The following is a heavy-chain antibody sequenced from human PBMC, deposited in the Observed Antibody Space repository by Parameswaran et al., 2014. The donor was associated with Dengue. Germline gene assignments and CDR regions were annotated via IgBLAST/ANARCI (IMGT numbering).Heavy chain of an antibody. D-gene: IGHD5-12*01. J-gene: IGHJ4*02. Sequence: WVRQAPGQGLEWMGWINPNSGGTNYAQKFQGRVTMTRDTSISTAYMELSRLRSGDTAVYYCARDRTEWLRLGLNFDYWSQGTLVTVSS. CDR2: INPNSGGT. V-gene: IGHV1-2*02. CDR3: ARDRTEWLRLGLNFDY.